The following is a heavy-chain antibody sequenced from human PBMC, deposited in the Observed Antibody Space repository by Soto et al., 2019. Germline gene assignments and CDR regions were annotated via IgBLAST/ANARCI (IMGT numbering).Heavy chain of an antibody. CDR1: GGSISSGGYS. D-gene: IGHD1-26*01. CDR2: IYHSGST. Sequence: QLQLQESGSGLVKPSQTLSLTCAVSGGSISSGGYSWSWIRQPPGKGLEWIGYIYHSGSTYYNPSLKSRVTISVDRSKNQFSLKLSSVTAADTAVYYCVRVLSVGSDRWFDPWGQGTLVTVSS. CDR3: VRVLSVGSDRWFDP. J-gene: IGHJ5*02. V-gene: IGHV4-30-2*01.